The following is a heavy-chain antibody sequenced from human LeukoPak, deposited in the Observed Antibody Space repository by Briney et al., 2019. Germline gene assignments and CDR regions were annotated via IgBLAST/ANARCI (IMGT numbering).Heavy chain of an antibody. V-gene: IGHV3-7*01. CDR1: GFTFSNNW. Sequence: GGSLRLSCAVSGFTFSNNWMNWVRQAPGKGLEWVANIKQDGSEKYSVDSVKRRFTISRDNAKNSLYLQMNSLRAEDTAVYYCAREGELVPNYYGMDVWGQGTTVTVSS. D-gene: IGHD3-10*01. CDR2: IKQDGSEK. CDR3: AREGELVPNYYGMDV. J-gene: IGHJ6*02.